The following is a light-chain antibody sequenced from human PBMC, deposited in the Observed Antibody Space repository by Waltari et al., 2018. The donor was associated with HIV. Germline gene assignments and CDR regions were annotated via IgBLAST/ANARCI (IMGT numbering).Light chain of an antibody. CDR1: SSHIGNHY. Sequence: QSVLPPPPSVSAAPGPRVTIPCSGSSSHIGNHYVSRYHQLPGTATKILSYDKKRRPAGIPDRFAGSKSGTSATLSITGLQTGDEADYYCGTRDSSLSAGVFGGGTKLTVL. V-gene: IGLV1-51*01. J-gene: IGLJ2*01. CDR2: DKK. CDR3: GTRDSSLSAGV.